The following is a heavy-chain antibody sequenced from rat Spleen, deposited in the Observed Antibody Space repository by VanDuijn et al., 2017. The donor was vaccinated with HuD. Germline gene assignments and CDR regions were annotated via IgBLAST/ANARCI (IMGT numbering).Heavy chain of an antibody. CDR1: GFTFSDYY. Sequence: EVQLVESGGGLVQPGRSLKLSCAASGFTFSDYYMAWVRQAPTKGLAWVASISYDGGSTYYRDSVKGRFTISRDNAKSSLYLQMDSLRSEDTATYYCTTDSGYCFDYWGQGVMVTVSS. J-gene: IGHJ2*01. CDR2: ISYDGGST. D-gene: IGHD4-1*01. CDR3: TTDSGYCFDY. V-gene: IGHV5-20*01.